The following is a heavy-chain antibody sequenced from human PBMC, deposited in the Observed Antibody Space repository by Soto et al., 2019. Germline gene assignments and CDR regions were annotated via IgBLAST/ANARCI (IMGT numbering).Heavy chain of an antibody. CDR3: ARAALGGAVAASVY. CDR1: GYTFTSYG. Sequence: GASVKVSCKACGYTFTSYGFNWVRQAPGLGLEWMGWISAYNGNTNYAQKLQGRVTMTTDTSTSTAYMELRSLRSDDTAVYYCARAALGGAVAASVYWGQGTLVTVSS. D-gene: IGHD6-19*01. V-gene: IGHV1-18*01. J-gene: IGHJ4*02. CDR2: ISAYNGNT.